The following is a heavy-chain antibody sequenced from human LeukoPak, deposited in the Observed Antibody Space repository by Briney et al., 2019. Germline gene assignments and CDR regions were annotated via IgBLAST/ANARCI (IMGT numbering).Heavy chain of an antibody. D-gene: IGHD3-10*01. CDR1: GFTFSSYA. CDR2: ISSSGSTI. CDR3: ARGLSVWLGITDY. V-gene: IGHV3-11*01. J-gene: IGHJ4*02. Sequence: PGGSLRLSCTTSGFTFSSYALSWIRQAPGKGLEWVSYISSSGSTIYYADSVKGRFTISRDNAKNSLYLQMNSLRAEDTAVYYCARGLSVWLGITDYWGQGTLVTVSS.